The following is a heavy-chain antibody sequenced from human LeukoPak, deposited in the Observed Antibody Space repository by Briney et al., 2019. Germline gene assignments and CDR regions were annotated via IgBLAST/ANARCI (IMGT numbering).Heavy chain of an antibody. D-gene: IGHD3-3*01. J-gene: IGHJ4*02. V-gene: IGHV4-38-2*01. Sequence: SETLSLTCSVSGYSISSGYYWGGIRQPPGKGLEWIGTIFHDGTTYYNPSLKSRVTISVEKSKIQFPLRLNFVTAADTAVYYCARTIDDFRSGYYLALGYWGQGTLATVSS. CDR1: GYSISSGYY. CDR3: ARTIDDFRSGYYLALGY. CDR2: IFHDGTT.